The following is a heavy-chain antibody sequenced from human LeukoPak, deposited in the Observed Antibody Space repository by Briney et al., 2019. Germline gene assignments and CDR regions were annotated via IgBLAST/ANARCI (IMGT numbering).Heavy chain of an antibody. D-gene: IGHD6-13*01. J-gene: IGHJ3*02. V-gene: IGHV3-33*01. CDR1: GFAFSSYV. CDR2: IWSDGSNE. CDR3: ARVRAAAGGPPGAFDI. Sequence: PGGSLRLSCAASGFAFSSYVMHWVRQAPGKGLEWVAVIWSDGSNEYYADSVNGRFTISRDNSKNTLYLQMNSLRAEDTAVYYCARVRAAAGGPPGAFDIWGQGTMVTVSS.